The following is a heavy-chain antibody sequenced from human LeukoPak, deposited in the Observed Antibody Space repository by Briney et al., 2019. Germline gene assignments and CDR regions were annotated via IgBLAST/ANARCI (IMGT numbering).Heavy chain of an antibody. CDR3: ARVLTSSYGMDV. Sequence: ASVKVSCKASGYTFTRYYMHWVRQAPGQGLEWMGIINPSGGSTSYAQKFQGGVTMTRDTSTSTVYMELSSLRSEDTAVYYCARVLTSSYGMDVWGQGTTVTVSS. CDR1: GYTFTRYY. CDR2: INPSGGST. D-gene: IGHD4/OR15-4a*01. J-gene: IGHJ6*02. V-gene: IGHV1-46*01.